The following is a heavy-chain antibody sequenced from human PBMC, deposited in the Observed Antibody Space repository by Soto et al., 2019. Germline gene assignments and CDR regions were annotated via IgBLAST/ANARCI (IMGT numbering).Heavy chain of an antibody. D-gene: IGHD4-17*01. CDR3: AKRFGDYVGWFDP. CDR2: IFSRATP. J-gene: IGHJ5*02. Sequence: QVQLQESGPGLVKPSETLSLTCTVSGVSITDYHWSWIRQSPGRGLEWIGYIFSRATPNYNPSLKSRVTISVDTSRNQFSLKLNSLTAADTAMYFCAKRFGDYVGWFDPWGQGALVIVSS. CDR1: GVSITDYH. V-gene: IGHV4-59*01.